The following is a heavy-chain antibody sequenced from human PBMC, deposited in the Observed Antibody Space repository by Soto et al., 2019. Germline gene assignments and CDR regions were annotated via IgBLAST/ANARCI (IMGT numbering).Heavy chain of an antibody. CDR3: ARDRGPSSGYYPYWFDP. J-gene: IGHJ5*02. Sequence: GASVKVSCKASGGTFSSYAISWVRQAPGQGLEWMGEIIPSFGTANYAQKFQGRVTITADESTSTAYMELSSLRSEDTAVYYCARDRGPSSGYYPYWFDPWGQGTLVTVSS. D-gene: IGHD3-22*01. CDR1: GGTFSSYA. CDR2: IIPSFGTA. V-gene: IGHV1-69*13.